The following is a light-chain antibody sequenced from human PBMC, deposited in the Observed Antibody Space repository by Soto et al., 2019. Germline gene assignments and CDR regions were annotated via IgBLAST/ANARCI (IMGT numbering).Light chain of an antibody. Sequence: QSALTQPASVSGSPGQSITISCSGTRSDIGSYNYVAWYQQFPGKTPKILIYGVSNRPSGVSSRFSGSKSGNTASLTISGLQAEDEADYYCISYTCSSTSDVFGSGTKLTVL. CDR1: RSDIGSYNY. V-gene: IGLV2-14*01. CDR3: ISYTCSSTSDV. CDR2: GVS. J-gene: IGLJ1*01.